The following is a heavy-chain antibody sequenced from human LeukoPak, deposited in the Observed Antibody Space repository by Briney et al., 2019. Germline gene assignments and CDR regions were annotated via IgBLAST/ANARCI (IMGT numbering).Heavy chain of an antibody. CDR3: ARDNSVGDIAWWFDP. V-gene: IGHV1-46*01. D-gene: IGHD3-16*02. Sequence: GASVKVSCKASGYSFTSHYMHWVRQAPGRGLEWMGLINPSGSSTLYAQKFQGRVTMTRDMSTTTDYMELSSLRSEDTAVYYCARDNSVGDIAWWFDPWGQGTLVTVSS. J-gene: IGHJ5*02. CDR1: GYSFTSHY. CDR2: INPSGSST.